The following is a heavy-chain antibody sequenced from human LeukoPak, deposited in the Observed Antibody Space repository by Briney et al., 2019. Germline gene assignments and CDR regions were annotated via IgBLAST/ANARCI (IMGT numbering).Heavy chain of an antibody. D-gene: IGHD3/OR15-3a*01. CDR1: GGSFSGYY. J-gene: IGHJ4*02. CDR2: IYFSGST. V-gene: IGHV4-59*01. Sequence: SETLSLTCAVYGGSFSGYYWSWIRQPLGRGLEWIGDIYFSGSTNYNPSLKSRVTISVDSSKNQFSLRLNSVTAADTTVYYCTRRGTGGPFDYWGQGTLVTVSS. CDR3: TRRGTGGPFDY.